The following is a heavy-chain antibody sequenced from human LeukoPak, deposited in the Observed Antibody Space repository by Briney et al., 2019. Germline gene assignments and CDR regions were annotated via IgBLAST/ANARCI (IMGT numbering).Heavy chain of an antibody. V-gene: IGHV1-69*05. Sequence: ASVKVSCKASGGTFSSYAISWVRQAPGQGLGWMGGIIPIFGTANYAQKFQGRVTITTDESTSTAYMELSSLRSEDTAVYYCARFNIRYYYGSGRPDVWGQGTTVTVSS. CDR3: ARFNIRYYYGSGRPDV. CDR2: IIPIFGTA. J-gene: IGHJ6*02. D-gene: IGHD3-10*01. CDR1: GGTFSSYA.